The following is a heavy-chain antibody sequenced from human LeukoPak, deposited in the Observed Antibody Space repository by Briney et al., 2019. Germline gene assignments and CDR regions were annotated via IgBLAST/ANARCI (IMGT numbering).Heavy chain of an antibody. D-gene: IGHD3-3*01. Sequence: KPSETLSLTCTVSGGSISTYYWNWIRQPPGKGLEWIGYIYYSGSTNYNPSLKSRVTISVDTSKNQFSLKLSSVTAADTAVYYCARGVNYDFWSGYYTRDYYYYMDVWGKGTTVTVSS. CDR1: GGSISTYY. J-gene: IGHJ6*03. CDR3: ARGVNYDFWSGYYTRDYYYYMDV. CDR2: IYYSGST. V-gene: IGHV4-59*01.